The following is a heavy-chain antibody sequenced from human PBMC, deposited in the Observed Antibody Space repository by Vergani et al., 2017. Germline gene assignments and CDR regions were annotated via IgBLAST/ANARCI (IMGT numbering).Heavy chain of an antibody. Sequence: EVQLLESGGGLVQPGGSLRLSCAASRFSFSSYAMSWVRQAPGEGLEWVSAISGSGGSTYYADSVKGRFTISRDNSKSTLYLQMNSLRAEDTAVYYCAKSPSSSSWYLSPFDYWGQGTLVTVSS. CDR1: RFSFSSYA. CDR2: ISGSGGST. J-gene: IGHJ4*02. V-gene: IGHV3-23*01. D-gene: IGHD6-13*01. CDR3: AKSPSSSSWYLSPFDY.